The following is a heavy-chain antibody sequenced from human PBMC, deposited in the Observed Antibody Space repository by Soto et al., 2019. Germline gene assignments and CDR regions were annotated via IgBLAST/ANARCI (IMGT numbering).Heavy chain of an antibody. CDR3: AKAGGRSIAAAGRLDY. Sequence: PGGSLRLSCAASGFTFSSYGMHWVRQAPGKGLEWVAVISYDGSNKYYADSVKGRFTISRDNSKNTLYLQMNSLRAEDTAVYYCAKAGGRSIAAAGRLDYWGQGTLVTVSS. V-gene: IGHV3-30*18. D-gene: IGHD6-13*01. CDR2: ISYDGSNK. J-gene: IGHJ4*02. CDR1: GFTFSSYG.